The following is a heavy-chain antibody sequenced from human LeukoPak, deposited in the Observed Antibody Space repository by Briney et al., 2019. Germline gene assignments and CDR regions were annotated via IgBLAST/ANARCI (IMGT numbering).Heavy chain of an antibody. CDR3: AREIVSGSYFYYYGMDV. V-gene: IGHV3-48*04. CDR2: ISSSSSTI. Sequence: GGSLRLSCAASGFTFSSYSMNWVRQAPGKGLEWVSYISSSSSTIYYADSVKGRFTISRDNAKNSLYLQMNSLRAEDTAVYYCAREIVSGSYFYYYGMDVWGQGTTVTVSS. J-gene: IGHJ6*02. D-gene: IGHD1-26*01. CDR1: GFTFSSYS.